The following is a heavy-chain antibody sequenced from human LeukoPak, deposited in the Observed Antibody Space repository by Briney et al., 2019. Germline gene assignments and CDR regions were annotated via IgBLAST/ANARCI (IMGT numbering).Heavy chain of an antibody. CDR3: ARTTERRLIVVVPAAISAFDI. CDR2: ISSSSSYI. D-gene: IGHD2-2*02. J-gene: IGHJ3*02. CDR1: GFTFSSYS. Sequence: GGSLRLSCAASGFTFSSYSMNWVRQAPGKGLEWVSSISSSSSYIYYADSVKGRFTISRDNAKSSLYLQMNSLRAEDTAVYYCARTTERRLIVVVPAAISAFDIWGQGTMVTVSS. V-gene: IGHV3-21*01.